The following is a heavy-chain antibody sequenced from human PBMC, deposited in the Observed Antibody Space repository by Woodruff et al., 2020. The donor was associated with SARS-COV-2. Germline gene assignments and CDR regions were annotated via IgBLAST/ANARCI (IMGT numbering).Heavy chain of an antibody. D-gene: IGHD5-12*01. J-gene: IGHJ5*01. V-gene: IGHV1-69*17. CDR2: FTAMFGIT. Sequence: APGQGLEWLGGFTAMFGITNYAQKFQGRISITADKSTNTFYMQLSSLKSEDTAIYYCVRDLLEGGEQWLALGFSWGHGT. CDR3: VRDLLEGGEQWLALGFS.